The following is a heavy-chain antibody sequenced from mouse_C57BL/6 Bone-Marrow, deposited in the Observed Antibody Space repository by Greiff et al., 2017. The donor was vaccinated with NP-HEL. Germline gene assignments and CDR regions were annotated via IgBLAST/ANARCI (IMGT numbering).Heavy chain of an antibody. CDR1: GFTFSDFY. V-gene: IGHV7-1*01. CDR3: ARDAGSPGAMDY. CDR2: SRNKANDSTT. J-gene: IGHJ4*01. Sequence: EVKVVESGGGLVQSGRSLRLSFAPSGFTFSDFYMEWVRQAPGKGLEWIAASRNKANDSTTEYSASVKGRFIVSRDTAQSSLYLQMNALRAEDTAIDYCARDAGSPGAMDYWGQGTSVTVSS.